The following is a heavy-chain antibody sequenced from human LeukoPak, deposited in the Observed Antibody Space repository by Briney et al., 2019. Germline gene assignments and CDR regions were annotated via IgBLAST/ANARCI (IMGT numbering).Heavy chain of an antibody. CDR2: ISSDGSNA. Sequence: GGSLRLSCVGSGFTFSSYTIHWVRQAPGKGPQWVAVISSDGSNACYADAVRGRFAISRDNSKNTVFLQMNSLRVEDTGVYFCVREGQLWSDLDSWGQGTLVIVSS. J-gene: IGHJ4*02. CDR3: VREGQLWSDLDS. D-gene: IGHD5-18*01. V-gene: IGHV3-30*17. CDR1: GFTFSSYT.